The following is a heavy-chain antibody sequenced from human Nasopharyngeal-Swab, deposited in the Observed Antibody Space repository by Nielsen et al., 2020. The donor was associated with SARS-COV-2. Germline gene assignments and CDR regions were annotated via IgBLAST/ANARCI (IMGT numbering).Heavy chain of an antibody. D-gene: IGHD3-22*01. Sequence: SETLSLTCTVSGGSISSSSYYWGWIRQPPGKGLEWIGYIYYSGSTYYNPSLKCRVTISVDTSKNQFSLKLSSVTAADTAVYYCARARITMIVVVNAFDIWGQGTMVTVSS. CDR3: ARARITMIVVVNAFDI. V-gene: IGHV4-31*03. J-gene: IGHJ3*02. CDR2: IYYSGST. CDR1: GGSISSSSYY.